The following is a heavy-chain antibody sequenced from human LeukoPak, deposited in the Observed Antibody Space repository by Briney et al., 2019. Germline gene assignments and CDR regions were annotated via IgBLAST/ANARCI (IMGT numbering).Heavy chain of an antibody. CDR1: GGSISSSSYY. CDR2: IYYSGST. D-gene: IGHD4-17*01. CDR3: ARLYGVKGYYYYYMDV. Sequence: SETLSLTCTVSGGSISSSSYYWGWLRPPPGKGLEWIGSIYYSGSTYYNPSLKSRVTISVDTSKNQFSLKLSSVTAADTAVYSCARLYGVKGYYYYYMDVWGKGTTVTVSS. V-gene: IGHV4-39*01. J-gene: IGHJ6*03.